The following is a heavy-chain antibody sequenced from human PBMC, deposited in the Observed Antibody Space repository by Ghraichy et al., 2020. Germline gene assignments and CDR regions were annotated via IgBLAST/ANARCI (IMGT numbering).Heavy chain of an antibody. V-gene: IGHV3-21*01. J-gene: IGHJ4*02. CDR3: ARDSELMSSYGSGSYYPNVAY. Sequence: GGSLRLSCAASGFTFSSYSINWVRQAPGKGLEWVSSISSSSSYIYYADSVKGRFTISRDNAKNSLYLQMNSLRAEDTAVYYCARDSELMSSYGSGSYYPNVAYGCQGTLVTFS. CDR2: ISSSSSYI. CDR1: GFTFSSYS. D-gene: IGHD3-10*01.